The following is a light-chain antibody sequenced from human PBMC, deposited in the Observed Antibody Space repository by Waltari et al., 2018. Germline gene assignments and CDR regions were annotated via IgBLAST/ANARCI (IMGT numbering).Light chain of an antibody. CDR1: QTISTY. Sequence: DIQMTQSPSSLSASVGDSVTITCRASQTISTYLNWYQQTAGKAPKLLIYAASALQSGVPSRFRGSVSGTDFTLTITSLQPEDFATYYCHQSHTVPHTFGQGTKVDIK. CDR3: HQSHTVPHT. CDR2: AAS. V-gene: IGKV1-39*01. J-gene: IGKJ2*01.